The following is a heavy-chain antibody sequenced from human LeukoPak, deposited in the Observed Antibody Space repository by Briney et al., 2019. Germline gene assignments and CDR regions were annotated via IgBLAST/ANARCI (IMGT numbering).Heavy chain of an antibody. Sequence: SETLSLTCAVSGGSITGGSISNYYWAWIRQPAGKRLEWIGRIYTNGDTHYNPSLKSRVTMSVDTSNNQFSLKLTSVTAADTAVYYCARRNYFYYYLDVWGKGTTVTVSS. CDR2: IYTNGDT. CDR3: ARRNYFYYYLDV. J-gene: IGHJ6*03. V-gene: IGHV4-4*07. CDR1: GGSITGGSISNYY.